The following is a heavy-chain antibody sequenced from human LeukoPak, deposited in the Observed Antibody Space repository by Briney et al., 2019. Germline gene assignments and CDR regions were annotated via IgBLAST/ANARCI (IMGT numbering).Heavy chain of an antibody. CDR3: ARDHYGDYSFDY. V-gene: IGHV3-21*01. Sequence: GGSLRLFCAASGFTFTTYTINWVRQAPGKGLEWVSSISSSGSHIYYADSVKGRFTISRDNAKNSLYLQMNSLRAEDTAVYYCARDHYGDYSFDYWGQGTLVTVSS. CDR1: GFTFTTYT. J-gene: IGHJ4*02. CDR2: ISSSGSHI. D-gene: IGHD4-17*01.